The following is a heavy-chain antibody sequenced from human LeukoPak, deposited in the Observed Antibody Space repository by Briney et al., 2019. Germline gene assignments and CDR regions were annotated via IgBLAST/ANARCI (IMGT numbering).Heavy chain of an antibody. CDR3: ARGTRWTVAIIPTYFDY. V-gene: IGHV5-51*01. J-gene: IGHJ4*02. CDR2: IYPGDSDT. D-gene: IGHD3-3*01. Sequence: GESLKISCKGSGYSLTSYWIGWVRQMPGKGLEWVGIIYPGDSDTRYSPSFQGQVTISADKSISTAYLQWSSLKASDTAMYYCARGTRWTVAIIPTYFDYWGQGTLVTVSS. CDR1: GYSLTSYW.